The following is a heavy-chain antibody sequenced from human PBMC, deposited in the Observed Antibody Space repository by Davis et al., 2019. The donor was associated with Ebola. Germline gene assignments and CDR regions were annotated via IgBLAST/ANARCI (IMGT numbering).Heavy chain of an antibody. V-gene: IGHV1-69*05. CDR3: ARDQKTRFGYFPH. CDR2: IIPLFDTR. J-gene: IGHJ1*01. D-gene: IGHD3-16*01. Sequence: AASVKVSCKDSGGTFSSCALNWVRQAPGQGLEWMGGIIPLFDTRHYAQKFQDRVTIRTDKSTSIVYMELTSLTDDDTAIYYCARDQKTRFGYFPHWGRGTLITVSS. CDR1: GGTFSSCA.